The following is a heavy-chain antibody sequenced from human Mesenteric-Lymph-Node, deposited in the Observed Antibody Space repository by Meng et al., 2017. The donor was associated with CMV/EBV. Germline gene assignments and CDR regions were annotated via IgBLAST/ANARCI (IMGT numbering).Heavy chain of an antibody. CDR3: ARDLGPYSSSWAYYYYYGMDV. Sequence: GGSLRLSCAASGFTFSSYGMHWVRQAPGKGLEWVAFIRYDGSNKYYADSVKGRFTISRDNSKNTLYLQMNSLRAEDTAVYYCARDLGPYSSSWAYYYYYGMDVWGQGTTVTVSS. D-gene: IGHD6-13*01. CDR2: IRYDGSNK. J-gene: IGHJ6*02. CDR1: GFTFSSYG. V-gene: IGHV3-30*02.